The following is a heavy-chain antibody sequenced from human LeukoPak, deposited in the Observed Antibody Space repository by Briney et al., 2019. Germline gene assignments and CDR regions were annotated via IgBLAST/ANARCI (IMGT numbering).Heavy chain of an antibody. Sequence: SETLSLTCTVSGGSISNYYWSWIRQPPGKGLEWIGYISCSGSTNYNPSLKSRVTIAIDMSKKQFSLKLSSVTAADTAVYYCASSRPYYDILTGQSDDAFDIWGQGTRVTVSS. CDR2: ISCSGST. CDR1: GGSISNYY. D-gene: IGHD3-9*01. V-gene: IGHV4-59*01. J-gene: IGHJ3*02. CDR3: ASSRPYYDILTGQSDDAFDI.